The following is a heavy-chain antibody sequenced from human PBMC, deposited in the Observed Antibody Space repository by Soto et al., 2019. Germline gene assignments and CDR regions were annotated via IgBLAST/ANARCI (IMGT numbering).Heavy chain of an antibody. Sequence: EVQLLESGGGLVQPGGSLRLSCAASGFTFSNYVMSWVRQAPGKGLECVSSISSGGGSTYLADSVTGRFTISRDNSKNTVYLQMKSLRAEDTAVYYCAKQITVTVTRGAFDIWGQGTMVTVSS. D-gene: IGHD6-19*01. CDR1: GFTFSNYV. J-gene: IGHJ3*02. CDR3: AKQITVTVTRGAFDI. V-gene: IGHV3-23*01. CDR2: ISSGGGST.